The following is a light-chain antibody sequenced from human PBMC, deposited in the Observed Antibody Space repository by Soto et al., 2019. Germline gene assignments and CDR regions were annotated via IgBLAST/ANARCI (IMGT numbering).Light chain of an antibody. CDR1: QSISSW. V-gene: IGKV1-5*03. CDR3: QQYDSSVYT. Sequence: DIQMTQSPSTLSASVGDRVTITCRASQSISSWLAWYQQKPGKAPKLLIYRASRLGNGVPSRFSGSGSGTEFTLTISSLQPDDFATYYCQQYDSSVYTFCQGTKLEIK. CDR2: RAS. J-gene: IGKJ2*01.